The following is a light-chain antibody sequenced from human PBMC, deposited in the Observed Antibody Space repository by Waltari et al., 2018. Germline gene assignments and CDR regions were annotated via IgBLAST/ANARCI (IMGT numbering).Light chain of an antibody. V-gene: IGLV3-1*01. CDR3: QAWDTTTVV. Sequence: SYELTQPPSVSVSPGQTASITCSGDNLGNHYASWYQQKPGQSPVLVIYDDSKRPSGIPERFSGSNSGNTATLTISGTQAMDEADYYCQAWDTTTVVFGGGTKVTVL. CDR2: DDS. CDR1: NLGNHY. J-gene: IGLJ2*01.